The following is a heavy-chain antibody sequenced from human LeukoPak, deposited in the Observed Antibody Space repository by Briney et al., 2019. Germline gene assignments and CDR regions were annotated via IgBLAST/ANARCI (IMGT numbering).Heavy chain of an antibody. CDR2: IYSGGST. Sequence: PGGSLRLSCAASGFTFSSSSMNWVRQAPGKGLEWVSVIYSGGSTYYADSVKGRFTISRDNSKNTLYLQMNSLRAEDTAVYYCARAYYYDSSGYSGSDYWGQGTLVTVSS. J-gene: IGHJ4*02. CDR3: ARAYYYDSSGYSGSDY. CDR1: GFTFSSSS. V-gene: IGHV3-66*01. D-gene: IGHD3-22*01.